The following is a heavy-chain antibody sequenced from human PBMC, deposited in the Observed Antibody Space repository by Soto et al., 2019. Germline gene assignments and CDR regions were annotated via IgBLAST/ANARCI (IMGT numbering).Heavy chain of an antibody. D-gene: IGHD3-3*01. CDR3: ARELRFVEWLLSRYSYSYMDV. J-gene: IGHJ6*03. Sequence: EEQLVESGGGLVQPGGSLRLSCAASGFTFSSYWMSWVRQAPGRGLEWVANIKQDGSEKSYVDSVKGRFTISRDNGKNSLYLQMNSLRAEDTAVYYCARELRFVEWLLSRYSYSYMDVWGKGTTVTVSS. CDR1: GFTFSSYW. V-gene: IGHV3-7*01. CDR2: IKQDGSEK.